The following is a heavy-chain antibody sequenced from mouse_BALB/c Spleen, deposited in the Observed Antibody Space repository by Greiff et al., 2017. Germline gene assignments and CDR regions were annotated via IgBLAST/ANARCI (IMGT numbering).Heavy chain of an antibody. CDR1: GFTFSSYA. D-gene: IGHD2-3*01. CDR3: ARGHDGYSYYFDY. CDR2: ISSGGST. J-gene: IGHJ2*01. V-gene: IGHV5-6-5*01. Sequence: EVKVVESGGGLVKPGGSLKLSCAASGFTFSSYAMSWVRQTPEKRLEWVASISSGGSTYYPDSVKGRFTISRDNARNILYLQMSSLRSEDTAMYYCARGHDGYSYYFDYWGQGTTLTVSS.